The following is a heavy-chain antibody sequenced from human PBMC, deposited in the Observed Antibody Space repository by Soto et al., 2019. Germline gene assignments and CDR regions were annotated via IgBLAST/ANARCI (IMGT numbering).Heavy chain of an antibody. CDR3: ASDNWNSY. J-gene: IGHJ4*01. CDR2: IHNDGSTT. D-gene: IGHD1-7*01. CDR1: GFTFSSYW. V-gene: IGHV3-74*01. Sequence: EVQLVESGGGLVQPGGSVRLSCAASGFTFSSYWMHWVRQAPGKGLMWVSRIHNDGSTTRYADSVKGRFTISRDNAKNTLYLQMSSLRVEDTAVYYCASDNWNSYWGQGTLLTVSS.